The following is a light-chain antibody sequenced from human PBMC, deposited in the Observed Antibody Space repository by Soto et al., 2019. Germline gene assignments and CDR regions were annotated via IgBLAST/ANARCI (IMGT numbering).Light chain of an antibody. CDR3: LQNNGWPLT. Sequence: ETVMTQSPASLSASPGDEATLSCRASQSVGRNVAWYRQKVGQAPRLLIYTASTRATGIPVRFSGSGSGTEFTLTISGLQSDDFATCYCLQNNGWPLTFGGGTKVEIK. CDR1: QSVGRN. J-gene: IGKJ4*01. V-gene: IGKV3D-15*01. CDR2: TAS.